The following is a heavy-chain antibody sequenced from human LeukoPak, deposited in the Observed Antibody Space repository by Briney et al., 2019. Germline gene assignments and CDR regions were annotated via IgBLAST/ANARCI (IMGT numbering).Heavy chain of an antibody. CDR1: GYTFTGYY. D-gene: IGHD3-22*01. V-gene: IGHV1-2*02. J-gene: IGHJ5*02. CDR3: ARDRHSSGYYAWFDP. CDR2: INPNSGGT. Sequence: GASVKVSCKASGYTFTGYYMHWVRQAPGQGPEWMGWINPNSGGTNYAQKFQGRVTMTGDTSISTAYMELSRLRSDDTAVYYCARDRHSSGYYAWFDPWGQGTLVTVSS.